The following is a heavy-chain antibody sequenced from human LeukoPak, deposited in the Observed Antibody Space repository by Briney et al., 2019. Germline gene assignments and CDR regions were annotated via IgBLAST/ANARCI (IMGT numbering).Heavy chain of an antibody. CDR1: GFTFSSHA. D-gene: IGHD3-22*01. V-gene: IGHV3-30-3*01. CDR2: ISYDGSNK. J-gene: IGHJ4*02. CDR3: ARVQYYYDSSGYLDY. Sequence: GGSLRLSCAASGFTFSSHAMHWVRQAPGKGLEWVAVISYDGSNKYYADSVKGRFTISRDNSKNTLYLQMNSLRAEDTAVYYCARVQYYYDSSGYLDYWGQGTLVTVSS.